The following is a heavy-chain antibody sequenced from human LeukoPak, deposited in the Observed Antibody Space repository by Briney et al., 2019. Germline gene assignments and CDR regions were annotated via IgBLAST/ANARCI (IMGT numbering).Heavy chain of an antibody. J-gene: IGHJ6*02. V-gene: IGHV3-23*01. Sequence: GGSLRLSCAASGFTFSNYAMSWVRQAPGKGLEWVSAIIGSGGSTYYADSVKGRFTISRDNSKNTLYLQMNSLRAEDTALYYCAKNVLRFLEWLLSPPYRMDVWGQGTTVTVSS. CDR1: GFTFSNYA. CDR2: IIGSGGST. CDR3: AKNVLRFLEWLLSPPYRMDV. D-gene: IGHD3-3*01.